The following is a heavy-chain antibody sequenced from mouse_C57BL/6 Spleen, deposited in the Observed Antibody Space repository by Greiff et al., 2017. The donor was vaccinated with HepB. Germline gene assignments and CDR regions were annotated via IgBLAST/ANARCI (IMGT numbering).Heavy chain of an antibody. D-gene: IGHD2-4*01. CDR1: GYAFSSYW. J-gene: IGHJ4*01. Sequence: VQLQQSGAELVKPGASVKISCKASGYAFSSYWMNWVKQRPGKGLEWIGQIYPGDGDTNYNGKFKGKATLTADKYSSTASMQLSILTSEDSAVYFCARCDYDYYYAMDYGGQGTSVTVSS. V-gene: IGHV1-80*01. CDR2: IYPGDGDT. CDR3: ARCDYDYYYAMDY.